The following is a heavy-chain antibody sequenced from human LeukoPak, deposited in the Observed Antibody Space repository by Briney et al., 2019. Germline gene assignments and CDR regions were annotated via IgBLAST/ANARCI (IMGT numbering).Heavy chain of an antibody. CDR2: IYYSGST. J-gene: IGHJ4*02. CDR3: ARDNTPRNYFDY. Sequence: PSETLSLTCTVSGGSISSSSYYWGWIRQPPGKGLEWIGYIYYSGSTYYNPSLKSRVTISVDTSKNQFSLKLNSVTAADTAVYYCARDNTPRNYFDYWGQGTLVTVSS. D-gene: IGHD2-15*01. CDR1: GGSISSSSYY. V-gene: IGHV4-31*03.